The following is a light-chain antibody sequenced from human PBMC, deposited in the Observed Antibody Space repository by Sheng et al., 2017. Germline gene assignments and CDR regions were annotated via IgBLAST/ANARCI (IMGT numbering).Light chain of an antibody. Sequence: QSALTQPASVSGSPGQSITISCTGTSNDVGAYNFVSWYQQHPGKAPKVMIYDVSNWPSGVSDRFSGSKSGNTASLTISGLQAEDEADYYCSSYTSSSLKVFGGGTKLTVL. V-gene: IGLV2-14*03. J-gene: IGLJ2*01. CDR3: SSYTSSSLKV. CDR1: SNDVGAYNF. CDR2: DVS.